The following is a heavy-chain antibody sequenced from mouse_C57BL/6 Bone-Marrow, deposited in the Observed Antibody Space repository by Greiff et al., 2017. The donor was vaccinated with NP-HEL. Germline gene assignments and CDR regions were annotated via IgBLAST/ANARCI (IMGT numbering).Heavy chain of an antibody. Sequence: EVQLQQSGPELVKPGASVKISCKASGYSFTGYYMNWVKQSPEKSLEWIGEINPSTGGTTYNQKFKAKATLTVDKSSSTDYMQLKSLTSEDSAVYYCANIEEDAMDYWGQGTSVTVSS. CDR2: INPSTGGT. V-gene: IGHV1-42*01. CDR1: GYSFTGYY. CDR3: ANIEEDAMDY. J-gene: IGHJ4*01.